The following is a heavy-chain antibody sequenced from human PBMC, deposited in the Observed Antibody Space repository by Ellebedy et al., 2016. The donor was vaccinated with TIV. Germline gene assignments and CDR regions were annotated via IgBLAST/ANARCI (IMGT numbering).Heavy chain of an antibody. CDR1: GFTVSSNY. Sequence: GESLKISCAASGFTVSSNYMSWVRQAPGKGLEWVSAIYSCGSTYYADSVKGRFTISRDNSKNTLYLQMNSLRAEDTAVYYCAKDTGTFDPWGQGTLVTVSS. J-gene: IGHJ5*02. D-gene: IGHD4-17*01. CDR2: IYSCGST. V-gene: IGHV3-53*01. CDR3: AKDTGTFDP.